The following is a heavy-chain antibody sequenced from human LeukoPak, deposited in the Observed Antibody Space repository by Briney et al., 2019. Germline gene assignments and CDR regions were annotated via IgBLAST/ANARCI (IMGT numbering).Heavy chain of an antibody. CDR2: IYYSGST. J-gene: IGHJ3*02. CDR3: ARDKKGSSSVYAFDI. CDR1: GGSISRGGYY. D-gene: IGHD6-6*01. V-gene: IGHV4-31*03. Sequence: PSETLSPTCTVSGGSISRGGYYWSWIRQHPGKCLEWIGYIYYSGSTYYNPSLTSRVTISVDTSKNQFSLKLSSVTAADTAVYYCARDKKGSSSVYAFDIWGQGTMVTVSS.